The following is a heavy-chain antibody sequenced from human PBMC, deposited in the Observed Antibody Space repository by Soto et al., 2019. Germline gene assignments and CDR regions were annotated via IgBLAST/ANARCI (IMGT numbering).Heavy chain of an antibody. CDR3: ARDTVPDYDLDYYYYGMDV. J-gene: IGHJ6*02. CDR1: GGTFSSYA. D-gene: IGHD4-17*01. CDR2: IIPIFGTA. V-gene: IGHV1-69*12. Sequence: QVQLVQSGAEVKKPGSSVKVSCKASGGTFSSYAISWVRQAPGQGLEWMGGIIPIFGTANYAQKFQGRVTITADESTSTAYMGLSSLRSEDTAVYYCARDTVPDYDLDYYYYGMDVWGQGTTVTVSS.